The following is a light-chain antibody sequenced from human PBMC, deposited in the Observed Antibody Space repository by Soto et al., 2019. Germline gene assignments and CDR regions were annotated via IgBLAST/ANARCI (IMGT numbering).Light chain of an antibody. CDR1: SSDVGGYKY. Sequence: QSVLTQPASVSGSPGQSFTISCTGTSSDVGGYKYVSWFQQHAGEAPKLMIYKVSNRPSGVSNRFSASKSGNTASLTISGLQAEDEADYYCSSYTTSNTWVFGGGTKLTVL. CDR2: KVS. V-gene: IGLV2-14*01. J-gene: IGLJ3*02. CDR3: SSYTTSNTWV.